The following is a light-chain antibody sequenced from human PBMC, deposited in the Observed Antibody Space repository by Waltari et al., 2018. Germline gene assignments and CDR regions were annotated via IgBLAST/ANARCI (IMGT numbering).Light chain of an antibody. CDR1: GNDVGGYNY. J-gene: IGLJ2*01. CDR3: SSYAGGNNLV. V-gene: IGLV2-8*01. Sequence: QSALTQPPSASGSPGQSVTISCTESGNDVGGYNYVSWYQQHPGRAPKLLIHEVNKWPSGAPDRFSGSKSGNTASLTVSGLQAEDEADYYCSSYAGGNNLVFGGGTKLTVL. CDR2: EVN.